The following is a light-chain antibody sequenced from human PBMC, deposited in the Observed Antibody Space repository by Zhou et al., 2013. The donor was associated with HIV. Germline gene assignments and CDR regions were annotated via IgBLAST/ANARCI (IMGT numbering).Light chain of an antibody. V-gene: IGKV2-28*01. J-gene: IGKJ1*01. CDR2: LTS. CDR3: MQGLETPRWT. CDR1: QSLLRGNAYKS. Sequence: DIVLTQSPLSLSVTPGESATISCRSSQSLLRGNAYKSLDWYVQKPGQSPQLLIYLTSIRASGVPDRFSGSGSGTFFTLEISRVEAGDVGLYYCMQGLETPRWTFGHGTKVEIK.